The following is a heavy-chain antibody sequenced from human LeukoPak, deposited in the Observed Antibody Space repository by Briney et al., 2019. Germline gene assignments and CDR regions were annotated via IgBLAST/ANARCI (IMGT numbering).Heavy chain of an antibody. CDR1: GFTFSSYE. CDR2: ISSSGSTM. Sequence: GGSLRLSCAASGFTFSSYEMNWVSQAPGKGLEWVSYISSSGSTMYYADSVKGRFTISRDNAKKSLYLQMNSLRAEDTAVYYCAREISVAGAYYYYGMDVWGKGTTVTVSS. D-gene: IGHD6-19*01. CDR3: AREISVAGAYYYYGMDV. V-gene: IGHV3-48*03. J-gene: IGHJ6*04.